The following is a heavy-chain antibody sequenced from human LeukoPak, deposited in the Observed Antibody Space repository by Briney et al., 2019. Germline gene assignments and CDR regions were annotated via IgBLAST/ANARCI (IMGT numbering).Heavy chain of an antibody. J-gene: IGHJ4*02. CDR2: IYYSGST. CDR1: GGSISSYY. CDR3: ATRRGIVGASFDY. Sequence: SETLSLTCTVSGGSISSYYWSWIRQPPGKGLEWIGYIYYSGSTNYNPSLKSRATISVDTSKNQFSLKLSSVTAADTAVYYCATRRGIVGASFDYWGQGTLVTVSS. D-gene: IGHD1-26*01. V-gene: IGHV4-59*01.